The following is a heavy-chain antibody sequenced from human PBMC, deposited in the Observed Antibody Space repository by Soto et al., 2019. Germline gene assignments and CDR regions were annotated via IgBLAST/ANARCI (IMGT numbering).Heavy chain of an antibody. CDR1: GFTFSSYG. J-gene: IGHJ5*02. V-gene: IGHV3-33*01. Sequence: PGGSLRLSCAASGFTFSSYGMHWVRQAPGKGLEWVAVIWYDGSNKYYADSVKGRFTISRDNSKNTLYLQMNSLRAEDTAVYYCARDEYSGYGGNWFDPWGQGTLVPVSS. D-gene: IGHD5-12*01. CDR2: IWYDGSNK. CDR3: ARDEYSGYGGNWFDP.